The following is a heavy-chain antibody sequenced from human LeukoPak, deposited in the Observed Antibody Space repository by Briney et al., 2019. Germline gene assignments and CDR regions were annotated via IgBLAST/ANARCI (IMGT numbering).Heavy chain of an antibody. CDR1: GFTFSSYG. CDR3: VIHSGPRGY. CDR2: ISDSGGST. Sequence: GGSLRLSCAASGFTFSSYGMSWVRQAPGKGLEWVSAISDSGGSTYYADSVKGRFTISRDNSKNTLYLQMNSLRAEDTALYYCVIHSGPRGYWGQGTLVTVSS. J-gene: IGHJ4*02. V-gene: IGHV3-23*01.